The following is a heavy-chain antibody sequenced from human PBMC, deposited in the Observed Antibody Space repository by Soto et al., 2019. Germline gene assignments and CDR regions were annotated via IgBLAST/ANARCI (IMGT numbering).Heavy chain of an antibody. CDR2: IYYSGST. J-gene: IGHJ4*02. V-gene: IGHV4-39*01. CDR1: GGSISSSSYY. Sequence: ETLSLTCTVSGGSISSSSYYWGWIRQPPGKGLEWIGSIYYSGSTYYNPSLKSRVTISVDTSKNQFSLKLSSVTAADTAVYYCASPIKGTYYFDYWGQGTLVTVSS. CDR3: ASPIKGTYYFDY.